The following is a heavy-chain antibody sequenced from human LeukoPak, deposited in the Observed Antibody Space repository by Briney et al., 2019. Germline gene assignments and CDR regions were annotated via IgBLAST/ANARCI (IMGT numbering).Heavy chain of an antibody. V-gene: IGHV3-30*02. CDR2: IRYDGSNK. Sequence: PGGSLRLSCAASGFTFSSYGMHWVRQAPGKGLEWVAFIRYDGSNKYYADSVKGRFTISRDNSKNTLYLQMNSLRAEDTAVYYCAKDGVTARRAYYFDYWGQGTLVTISS. CDR1: GFTFSSYG. CDR3: AKDGVTARRAYYFDY. D-gene: IGHD2-21*01. J-gene: IGHJ4*02.